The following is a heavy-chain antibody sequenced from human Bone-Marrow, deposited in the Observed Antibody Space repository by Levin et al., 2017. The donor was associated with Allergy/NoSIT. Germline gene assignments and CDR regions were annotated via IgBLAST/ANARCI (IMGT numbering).Heavy chain of an antibody. CDR2: ISYDGSND. J-gene: IGHJ4*02. CDR3: AKDRRAYSGSPDY. CDR1: GFTFSSHG. Sequence: GGSLRLSYAVSGFTFSSHGMHWVRQAPGKGLEWVAVISYDGSNDYYADSVKGRFTISRDNSKNTVYLQMNSLRAEDTALYYCAKDRRAYSGSPDYWGQGTLVTVSS. V-gene: IGHV3-30*18. D-gene: IGHD1-26*01.